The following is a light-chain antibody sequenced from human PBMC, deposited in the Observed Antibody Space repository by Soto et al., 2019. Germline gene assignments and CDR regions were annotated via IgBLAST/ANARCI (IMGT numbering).Light chain of an antibody. CDR2: EVS. J-gene: IGKJ4*01. V-gene: IGKV2-30*01. CDR1: QSLLFTTGITY. Sequence: VVLTQSPLSLSVTLGQPASVSCGSSQSLLFTTGITYLTWFHQRPGQPPRRLIYEVSDRDSGVPDRFSGSGSGTDFTLRISRVEAEDVGLVYCMQGTHWPLTFGGGTRVEIK. CDR3: MQGTHWPLT.